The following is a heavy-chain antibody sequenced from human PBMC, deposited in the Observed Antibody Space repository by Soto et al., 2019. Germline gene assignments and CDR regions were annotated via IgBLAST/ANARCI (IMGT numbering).Heavy chain of an antibody. CDR2: IYYSGST. J-gene: IGHJ6*03. Sequence: SETLALTCTVSGGSISSYYWSWIRQPPGQGLEWIGYIYYSGSTNYNPSLKSRVTISVDTSKNQFSLKLSSVTAADTAVYYCARSPALGTVATMYYYYCYMDVWGKGTTVTVSS. CDR3: ARSPALGTVATMYYYYCYMDV. CDR1: GGSISSYY. D-gene: IGHD5-12*01. V-gene: IGHV4-59*01.